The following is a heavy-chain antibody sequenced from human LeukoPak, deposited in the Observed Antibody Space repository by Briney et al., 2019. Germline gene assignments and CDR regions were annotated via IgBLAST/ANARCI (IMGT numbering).Heavy chain of an antibody. Sequence: SETLSLTCSVSGGSISSTSYFWGWIRQPPGKGLEWLGTLHYSGDTYYTSSPQGRVIISGDTSKNQISLKLTSVTAADTAVYYCARLEWELLRAFDYWGQGALVTVSS. CDR2: LHYSGDT. J-gene: IGHJ4*02. CDR3: ARLEWELLRAFDY. V-gene: IGHV4-39*01. CDR1: GGSISSTSYF. D-gene: IGHD1-26*01.